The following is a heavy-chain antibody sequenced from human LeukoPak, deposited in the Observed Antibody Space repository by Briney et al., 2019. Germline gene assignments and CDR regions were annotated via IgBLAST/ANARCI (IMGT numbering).Heavy chain of an antibody. V-gene: IGHV3-53*01. CDR2: IYSGDST. J-gene: IGHJ4*02. D-gene: IGHD3-10*01. CDR3: ARDPLGENPADY. Sequence: GGSLRLSCAASGFTVSSNYMSWVRQAPGKGLEWVSVIYSGDSTYYADSVKGRFTISRDNSKNTLYLQMNSLRAEDTAVYYCARDPLGENPADYWGQGTLVTVSS. CDR1: GFTVSSNY.